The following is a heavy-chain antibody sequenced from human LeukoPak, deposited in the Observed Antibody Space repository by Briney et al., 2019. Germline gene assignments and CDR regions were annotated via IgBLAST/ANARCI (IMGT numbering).Heavy chain of an antibody. CDR3: ARSHGSGSFAFDI. V-gene: IGHV4-4*02. Sequence: GSLRLSCAASGFIFSNYYLNWVRQPPGKGLEWIGEIYHSGSTNYNPSLKSRVTISVDKSKNQFSLKLSSVTAADTAVYYCARSHGSGSFAFDIWGQGTMVTVSS. CDR2: IYHSGST. D-gene: IGHD3-10*01. J-gene: IGHJ3*02. CDR1: GFIFSNYY.